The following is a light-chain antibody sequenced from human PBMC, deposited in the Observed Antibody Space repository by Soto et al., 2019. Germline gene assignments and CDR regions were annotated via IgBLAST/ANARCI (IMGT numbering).Light chain of an antibody. V-gene: IGLV3-1*01. CDR3: QACDSSTFYV. Sequence: SYELTQPPSVSVSPGQTASITCSGAKLGDKYACWYQQKPGQSPVLVIYQDSKRPSGIPERFSGSNSGNTATLTISGTQAMDEADYYCQACDSSTFYVFGTGTKLTVL. CDR1: KLGDKY. CDR2: QDS. J-gene: IGLJ1*01.